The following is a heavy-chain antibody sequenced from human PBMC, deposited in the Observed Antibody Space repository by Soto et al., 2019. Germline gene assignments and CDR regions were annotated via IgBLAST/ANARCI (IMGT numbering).Heavy chain of an antibody. CDR3: ARSIVVVPAASDNWFDP. CDR1: GGTFSSYT. V-gene: IGHV1-69*02. CDR2: IIPILGIA. Sequence: QVQLVQSGAEVKKPGSSVKVSCKASGGTFSSYTISWVRQAPGQGLEWMGRIIPILGIANYAQKFQGRVTITADKSPSTAYMELSSLRSEDTAVYYCARSIVVVPAASDNWFDPWGQGTLVTVSS. D-gene: IGHD2-2*01. J-gene: IGHJ5*02.